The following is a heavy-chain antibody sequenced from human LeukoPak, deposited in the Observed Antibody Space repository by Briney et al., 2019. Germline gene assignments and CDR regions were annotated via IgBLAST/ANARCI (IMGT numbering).Heavy chain of an antibody. CDR3: ARRAWGQRYGGNTGDY. Sequence: PSETLSLTCTVSGGSISSYYWSWIRQPPGKGLEWIGYIYYSGSTNYNPSLKSRVTISVDTSKNQFSLKLSSVTAADTAVYYCARRAWGQRYGGNTGDYWGQGPLVTVPS. J-gene: IGHJ4*02. CDR2: IYYSGST. V-gene: IGHV4-59*08. CDR1: GGSISSYY. D-gene: IGHD7-27*01.